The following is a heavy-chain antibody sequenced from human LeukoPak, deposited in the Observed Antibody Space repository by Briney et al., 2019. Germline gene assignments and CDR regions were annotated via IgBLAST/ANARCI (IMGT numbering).Heavy chain of an antibody. CDR2: ISYDGSSK. Sequence: GGSLRLSCAASGFTFSSYGMHWVRQTPGKGLEGVAVISYDGSSKYNEDSVKGRFTISRDNSKNTLYLQMNSLRGEDTAVYYCARDYGSGSYPRIYFEYWGQGTLVTVSS. J-gene: IGHJ4*02. CDR1: GFTFSSYG. D-gene: IGHD3-10*01. CDR3: ARDYGSGSYPRIYFEY. V-gene: IGHV3-30*03.